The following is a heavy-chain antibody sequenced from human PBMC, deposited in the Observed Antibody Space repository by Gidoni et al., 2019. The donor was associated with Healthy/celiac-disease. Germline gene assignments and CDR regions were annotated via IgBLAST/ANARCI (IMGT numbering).Heavy chain of an antibody. V-gene: IGHV3-7*03. Sequence: EVQLVASGGGLVQPGGSLRLSCAASGFTFSSYWMSWVRQAPGKGLEWVANIKQDGSEKYYVDSVKGRFTISRDNAKNSLYLQMNSLRAEDTAVYYCARYFGGRWPGFDYWGQGTLVTVSS. CDR2: IKQDGSEK. CDR3: ARYFGGRWPGFDY. CDR1: GFTFSSYW. J-gene: IGHJ4*02. D-gene: IGHD3-16*01.